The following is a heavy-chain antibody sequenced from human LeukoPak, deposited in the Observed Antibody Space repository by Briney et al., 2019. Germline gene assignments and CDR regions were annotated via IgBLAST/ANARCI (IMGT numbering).Heavy chain of an antibody. Sequence: GSLSLSCAASGFPFDDYAMHWVRQAPGKGLEWVSLISGDGGSTYYADSVKGRFTISRDNSKNSLYLQMNSLRTEDTALYYCAKAGYFDWLLYFWGQGTLVTVSS. J-gene: IGHJ4*02. CDR2: ISGDGGST. V-gene: IGHV3-43*02. CDR1: GFPFDDYA. D-gene: IGHD3-9*01. CDR3: AKAGYFDWLLYF.